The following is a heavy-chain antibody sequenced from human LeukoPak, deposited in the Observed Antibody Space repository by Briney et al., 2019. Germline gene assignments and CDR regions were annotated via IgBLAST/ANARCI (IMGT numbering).Heavy chain of an antibody. CDR3: ARGDGGEQQLVLGY. V-gene: IGHV1-69*13. CDR1: GGTFSIYA. J-gene: IGHJ4*02. Sequence: SVKVSSKASGGTFSIYASSWGRQAPGQGLEWMGGIIPIFVTANYAQKFQGRVTITADESTSTAYMELSSLRSEDTAVYYCARGDGGEQQLVLGYWGQGTLVTVSS. D-gene: IGHD6-13*01. CDR2: IIPIFVTA.